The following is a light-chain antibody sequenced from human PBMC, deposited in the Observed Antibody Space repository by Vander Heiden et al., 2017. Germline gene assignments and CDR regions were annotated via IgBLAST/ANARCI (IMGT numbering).Light chain of an antibody. CDR3: QHYVKSAIT. Sequence: EIVLTQSPGTLSLSPGQRATLSCRASQTVSSSYLAWYQQKPGQAPRLLIYGASSRATGIPDRFSGSGSGTDFILTISRLEPEDFAVYFCQHYVKSAITFGQGTRLEIK. V-gene: IGKV3-20*01. J-gene: IGKJ5*01. CDR1: QTVSSSY. CDR2: GAS.